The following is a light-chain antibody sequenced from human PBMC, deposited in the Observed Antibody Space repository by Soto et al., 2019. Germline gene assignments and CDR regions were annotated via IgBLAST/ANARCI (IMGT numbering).Light chain of an antibody. V-gene: IGLV2-14*01. CDR3: TSYTTSSVWV. J-gene: IGLJ3*02. CDR2: EVS. Sequence: QSVLTQPASVSGSPGQSITISCTGTSSDVGGYNYVSWYQQHSDKAPKLLIYEVSNRPSGVSNRFSGSKSGNTASLTISGLQAEDEADYYRTSYTTSSVWVFGGGTQLTVL. CDR1: SSDVGGYNY.